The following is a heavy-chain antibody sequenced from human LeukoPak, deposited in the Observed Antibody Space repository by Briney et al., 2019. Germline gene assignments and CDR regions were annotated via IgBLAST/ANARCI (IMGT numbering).Heavy chain of an antibody. CDR2: IYYSGST. D-gene: IGHD6-13*01. CDR3: ARVAAAGNYYFDY. Sequence: SETLSLTCTVSGGSISSYYWTWIRQPPGKGLEWIGYIYYSGSTNYNPSLKSRVTISVDTSKNQFFLKLSSVTAADTAVYFCARVAAAGNYYFDYWGQGTLVTVSS. J-gene: IGHJ4*02. CDR1: GGSISSYY. V-gene: IGHV4-59*12.